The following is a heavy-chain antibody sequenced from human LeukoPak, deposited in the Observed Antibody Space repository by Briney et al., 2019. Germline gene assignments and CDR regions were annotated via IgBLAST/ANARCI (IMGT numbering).Heavy chain of an antibody. CDR1: GGSISSYY. V-gene: IGHV4-4*07. J-gene: IGHJ6*02. Sequence: PSETLSLTCTVSGGSISSYYWSWIRQPAGKGLEWIGRIYTSGSPNYNPSLKGRVTMSVDTSKNQLSLKLSSVTAADTAVYYCERELLKDFWSGPSFSYYYYGMDVWGQGTTVTVSS. CDR3: ERELLKDFWSGPSFSYYYYGMDV. D-gene: IGHD3-3*01. CDR2: IYTSGSP.